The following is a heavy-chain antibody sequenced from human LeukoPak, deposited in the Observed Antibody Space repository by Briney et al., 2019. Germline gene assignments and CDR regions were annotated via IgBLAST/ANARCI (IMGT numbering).Heavy chain of an antibody. CDR1: GFTFSGYG. V-gene: IGHV3-23*01. Sequence: GGSLRLSCAASGFTFSGYGMNWVRQAPGKGLEWVSAVSSSGNTYYADSVKGRFTISRDNSKSTPYLQMNGLTAEDTATYYCAKELSSRRLGDYWGQGTLVAVSS. CDR3: AKELSSRRLGDY. J-gene: IGHJ4*02. D-gene: IGHD6-19*01. CDR2: VSSSGNT.